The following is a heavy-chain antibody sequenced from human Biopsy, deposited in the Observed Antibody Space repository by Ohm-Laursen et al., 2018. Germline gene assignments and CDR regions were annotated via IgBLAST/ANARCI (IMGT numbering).Heavy chain of an antibody. Sequence: SDTLSLTCTVSGGSVSSNTNYWAWIRQPPGKGLEWIGSIFYSGIIYYNPSHKSRVSISVDTSKNQFSLNLNSVTAADTAVYYCARHPTGFWFDPWGQGTLVIVSS. J-gene: IGHJ5*02. CDR2: IFYSGII. CDR3: ARHPTGFWFDP. CDR1: GGSVSSNTNY. V-gene: IGHV4-39*01.